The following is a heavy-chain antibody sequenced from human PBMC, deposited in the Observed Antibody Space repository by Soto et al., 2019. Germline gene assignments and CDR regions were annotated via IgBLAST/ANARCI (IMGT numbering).Heavy chain of an antibody. D-gene: IGHD6-6*01. Sequence: EVQLLESGGGLVQPGESLRLSCAASGFTFSSYAMSWVRQAPGKGLERVSVISGSDDSTYYADSVNGRFTISRDNSKNAPYLQMNSLRAEDTAVYYCAKRSSASTFDYWGQGALVSVSS. CDR1: GFTFSSYA. J-gene: IGHJ4*02. CDR2: ISGSDDST. V-gene: IGHV3-23*01. CDR3: AKRSSASTFDY.